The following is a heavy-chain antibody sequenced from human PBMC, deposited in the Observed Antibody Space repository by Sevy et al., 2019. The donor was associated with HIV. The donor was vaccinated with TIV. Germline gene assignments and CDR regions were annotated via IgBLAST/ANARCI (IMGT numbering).Heavy chain of an antibody. CDR1: DGSFSGHY. CDR3: ARSPPVVVVPGAPSWFDP. J-gene: IGHJ5*02. V-gene: IGHV4-34*01. CDR2: INESGIT. D-gene: IGHD2-2*01. Sequence: SETLSLTCAVHDGSFSGHYWNWIRQLPGKGLEWIGEINESGITYYNPSLKSRVTISVDTSKKQFSLKLNSVTAVDSAVYFCARSPPVVVVPGAPSWFDPWGQGTLVTVSS.